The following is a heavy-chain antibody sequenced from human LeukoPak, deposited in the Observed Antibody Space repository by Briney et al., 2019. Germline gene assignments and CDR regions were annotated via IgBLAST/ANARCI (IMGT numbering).Heavy chain of an antibody. CDR1: GFTFSSYA. D-gene: IGHD4-23*01. J-gene: IGHJ3*02. CDR2: ISGSGGST. Sequence: GGSLRLSCAASGFTFSSYAMSWVRQAPGKGMEWVSAISGSGGSTYYADSVKGRFTISRDNSKNSLYLQMNSLRVEDTALYYCARVRSVGGNPHAFNIWGQGTMVTVSS. CDR3: ARVRSVGGNPHAFNI. V-gene: IGHV3-23*01.